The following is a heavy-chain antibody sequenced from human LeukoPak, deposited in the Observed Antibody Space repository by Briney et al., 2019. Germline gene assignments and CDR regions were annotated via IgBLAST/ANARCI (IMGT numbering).Heavy chain of an antibody. CDR2: FHHSGCT. D-gene: IGHD2-8*01. Sequence: SETLSLTCTFSGGTISSYYWTWLQQSPGKGLEWIGFFHHSGCTNYNLPFKCRVTISADTSNHHVSLRLTTVTAAATAVCYCAGEWHPDKNDFWGQGTLVTDSA. J-gene: IGHJ4*02. CDR1: GGTISSYY. V-gene: IGHV4-59*01. CDR3: AGEWHPDKNDF.